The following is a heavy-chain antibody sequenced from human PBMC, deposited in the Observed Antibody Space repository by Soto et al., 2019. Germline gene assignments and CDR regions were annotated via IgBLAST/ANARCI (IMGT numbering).Heavy chain of an antibody. CDR3: ARAVNRFTMIVGFDY. V-gene: IGHV4-30-4*01. CDR2: IYYSGST. D-gene: IGHD3-22*01. CDR1: GGSISSGDYY. J-gene: IGHJ4*02. Sequence: PSETLSLTCTVSGGSISSGDYYWSWIRQPPGKGLEWIGYIYYSGSTYYNPSLKSRVTISVDTSKNQFSLKLSSVTAADTAVYYCARAVNRFTMIVGFDYWGQGTLVTVSS.